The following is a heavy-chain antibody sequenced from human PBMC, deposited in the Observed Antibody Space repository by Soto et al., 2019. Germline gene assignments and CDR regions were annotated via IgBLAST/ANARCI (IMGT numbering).Heavy chain of an antibody. CDR3: SNSPRVGVRGGY. J-gene: IGHJ4*02. Sequence: PGGSLRLSCKVSGFTFSSYNINWVRQAPGKGLEWVSSITDGSQYIYQPESLRGRFTISRDDAINSVYLQIKSLRAEDTAVYYCSNSPRVGVRGGYWGQGTLVTVSS. D-gene: IGHD3-16*01. CDR1: GFTFSSYN. CDR2: ITDGSQYI. V-gene: IGHV3-21*01.